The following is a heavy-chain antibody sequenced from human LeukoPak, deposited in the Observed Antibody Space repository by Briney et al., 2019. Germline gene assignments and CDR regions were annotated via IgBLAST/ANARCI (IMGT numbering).Heavy chain of an antibody. V-gene: IGHV1-69*05. CDR3: ARAPLVVVPAAHNWFDP. CDR2: IIPIFGTA. D-gene: IGHD2-2*01. J-gene: IGHJ5*02. Sequence: ASVKISCKASGGTSSSYAISWVRQAPGQGLEWMGRIIPIFGTANYAQKFQGRVTITTDESTSTAYMELSSLRSEDTAVYYCARAPLVVVPAAHNWFDPWGQGTLVTVSS. CDR1: GGTSSSYA.